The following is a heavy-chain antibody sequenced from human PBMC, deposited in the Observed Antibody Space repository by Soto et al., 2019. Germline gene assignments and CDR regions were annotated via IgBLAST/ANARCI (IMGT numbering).Heavy chain of an antibody. J-gene: IGHJ6*02. CDR3: ARVIQTYYYYGMDV. CDR2: IWYDGSNK. V-gene: IGHV3-33*01. D-gene: IGHD5-18*01. Sequence: QVQLVESGGGVVQPGRSLRLSCAASGFTFSSYGMHWVRQAPGKGLEWVAVIWYDGSNKYYADSVKGRFTISRDNYKNTLYLQMNSLRAEDTAVYYCARVIQTYYYYGMDVWGQGTTVTVSS. CDR1: GFTFSSYG.